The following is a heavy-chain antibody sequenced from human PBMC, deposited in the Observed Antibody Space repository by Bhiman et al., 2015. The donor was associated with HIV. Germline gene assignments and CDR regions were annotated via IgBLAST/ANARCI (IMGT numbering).Heavy chain of an antibody. J-gene: IGHJ6*04. CDR2: IISSSRYI. CDR3: VKDSRPLYSSSSGHYYYYGMDV. CDR1: GFTFSSYS. D-gene: IGHD6-6*01. Sequence: EVQLVESGGGLVKPGGSLRLSCAASGFTFSSYSMTWVRQAPGKGLEWVSSIISSSRYIYYADSVKGRFTISRDNSQNTLYLQMNSLRAEDTAVYFCVKDSRPLYSSSSGHYYYYGMDVWGKGP. V-gene: IGHV3-21*01.